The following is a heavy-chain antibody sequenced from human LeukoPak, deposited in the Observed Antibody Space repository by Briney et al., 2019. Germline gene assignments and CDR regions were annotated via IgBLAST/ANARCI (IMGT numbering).Heavy chain of an antibody. CDR1: GDTFTKYY. CDR3: ARSDRWSFSDY. J-gene: IGHJ4*02. V-gene: IGHV1-46*01. CDR2: INPSGGSR. D-gene: IGHD3-10*01. Sequence: ASVKVSCKASGDTFTKYYMQWVRQAPGQGLEWMGIINPSGGSRSDAQKFQGRVTLTRDTSTSTVYMELGSLRSEDTAVYYCARSDRWSFSDYWGQGTLVTVSS.